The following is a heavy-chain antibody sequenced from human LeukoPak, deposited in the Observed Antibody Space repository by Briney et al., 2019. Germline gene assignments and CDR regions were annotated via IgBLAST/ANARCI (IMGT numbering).Heavy chain of an antibody. J-gene: IGHJ4*02. V-gene: IGHV3-72*01. CDR2: TRNKANSYSI. Sequence: GGSLRLSCAASGFTFSNAWMSWVRQAPGKGLEWVGRTRNKANSYSIEYAASVNGRFTISRDDSKNSVYLQMNSLKIEDTAVYYCARGHKGFDYWGQGTLVTVSS. CDR1: GFTFSNAW. CDR3: ARGHKGFDY.